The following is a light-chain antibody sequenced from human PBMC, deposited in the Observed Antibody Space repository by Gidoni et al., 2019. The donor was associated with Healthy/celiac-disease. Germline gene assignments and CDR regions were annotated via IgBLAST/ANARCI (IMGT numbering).Light chain of an antibody. CDR3: QQYNSYLYT. CDR1: QSISSW. J-gene: IGKJ2*01. V-gene: IGKV1-5*03. Sequence: DIQMTQSPSTLSASVGDRVTITCRASQSISSWLAWYQQKPGKAPKLLIYKASSLESGVPSRFSGSGSGTEFTLTISSLQADDVATYYCQQYNSYLYTFGQGTKLEIK. CDR2: KAS.